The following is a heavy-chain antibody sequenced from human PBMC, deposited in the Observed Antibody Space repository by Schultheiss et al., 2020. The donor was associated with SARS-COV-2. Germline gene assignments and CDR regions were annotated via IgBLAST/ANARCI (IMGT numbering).Heavy chain of an antibody. CDR1: GGSISSYY. V-gene: IGHV4-34*01. Sequence: SETLSLTCTVSGGSISSYYWGWIRQPPGKGLEWIGEINHSGSTNYNPSLKSRVTISVDTSKNQFSLKLSSVTAADTAVYYCARAGHCSSTSCYWNWFDPWGQGTLVTVSS. D-gene: IGHD2-2*01. CDR2: INHSGST. CDR3: ARAGHCSSTSCYWNWFDP. J-gene: IGHJ5*02.